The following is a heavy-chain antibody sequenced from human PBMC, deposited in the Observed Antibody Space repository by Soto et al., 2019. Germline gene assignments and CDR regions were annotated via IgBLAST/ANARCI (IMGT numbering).Heavy chain of an antibody. V-gene: IGHV4-31*03. CDR3: ARGIAAAGTFSYYYYGMDV. CDR1: GGSISSGGYY. Sequence: PSETLSLTCTVSGGSISSGGYYWSWIRQHPGKGLEWIGYIYYSGSTYYNPSLKSRVTISVDTSKNQFSLKLSSVTAAATAVYYCARGIAAAGTFSYYYYGMDVWGQGTTVTVSS. CDR2: IYYSGST. J-gene: IGHJ6*02. D-gene: IGHD6-13*01.